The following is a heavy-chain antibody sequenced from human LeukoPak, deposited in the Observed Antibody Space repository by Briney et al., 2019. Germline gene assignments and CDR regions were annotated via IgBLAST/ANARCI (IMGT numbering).Heavy chain of an antibody. CDR1: GFTFSSYG. CDR2: IRYDGSNK. J-gene: IGHJ6*03. D-gene: IGHD3-3*01. CDR3: ANLQADHYDFWRGGGLRYYYMDV. V-gene: IGHV3-30*02. Sequence: TGGSLRLSCAASGFTFSSYGMHWVRQAPGKGLEWVAFIRYDGSNKYYADSVKGRFTISRDNSKNTLYLQMNSLRAEDTAVYYCANLQADHYDFWRGGGLRYYYMDVWGKGTTVTVSS.